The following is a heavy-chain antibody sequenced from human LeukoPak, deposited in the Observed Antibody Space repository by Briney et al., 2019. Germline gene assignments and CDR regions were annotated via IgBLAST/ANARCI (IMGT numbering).Heavy chain of an antibody. V-gene: IGHV4-61*02. CDR3: ATTYSYGGWFDP. CDR2: IYTSGST. D-gene: IGHD5-18*01. J-gene: IGHJ5*02. CDR1: GGSMSSSSYY. Sequence: SETLSLTCTVSGGSMSSSSYYWGWIRQPAGKGLEWIGRIYTSGSTNYNPSLKSRVTMSVDTSKNQFSLKLSSVTAADTAVYYCATTYSYGGWFDPWGQGTLVTVSS.